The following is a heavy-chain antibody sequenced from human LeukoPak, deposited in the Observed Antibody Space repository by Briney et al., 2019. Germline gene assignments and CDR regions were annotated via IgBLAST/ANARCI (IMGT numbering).Heavy chain of an antibody. V-gene: IGHV4-59*12. CDR3: ARETYYYDSSGYYYAFDY. Sequence: PSETLSLTCTVSGGSISSYYWSRIRQPPGKGLEWIGYIYYSGSTNYNPSLKSRVTISVDTSKNQFSLKLSSVTAADTAVYYCARETYYYDSSGYYYAFDYWGQGTLVTVSS. J-gene: IGHJ4*02. D-gene: IGHD3-22*01. CDR2: IYYSGST. CDR1: GGSISSYY.